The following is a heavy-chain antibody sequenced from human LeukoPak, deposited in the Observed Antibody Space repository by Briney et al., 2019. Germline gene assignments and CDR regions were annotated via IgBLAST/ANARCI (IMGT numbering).Heavy chain of an antibody. D-gene: IGHD5-12*01. V-gene: IGHV4-4*02. CDR1: GGSISSSNW. J-gene: IGHJ6*04. CDR2: IYHSGST. CDR3: ARMGVATITDYYYGMDV. Sequence: PSETLSLTCAVSGGSISSSNWWSWVRQPPGKGLEWIGEIYHSGSTNYNPSLKSRVTISVDKSKNQFSLKLSSVTAADTAVYYCARMGVATITDYYYGMDVWGKGTTVTVSS.